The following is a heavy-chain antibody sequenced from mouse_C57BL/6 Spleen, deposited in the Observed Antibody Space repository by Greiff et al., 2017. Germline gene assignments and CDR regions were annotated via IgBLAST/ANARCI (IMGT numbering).Heavy chain of an antibody. CDR2: IWSGGST. CDR3: ARATTSSSLYAMDY. CDR1: GFSLTSYG. V-gene: IGHV2-2*01. D-gene: IGHD1-1*01. Sequence: VQLQQSGPGLVQPSQSLSITCTVSGFSLTSYGVHWVRQSPGKGLEWLGVIWSGGSTDYNAAFISRLSISKDNSKSQVFFKMNSLQADDTAIYYCARATTSSSLYAMDYWGQGTSVTVSS. J-gene: IGHJ4*01.